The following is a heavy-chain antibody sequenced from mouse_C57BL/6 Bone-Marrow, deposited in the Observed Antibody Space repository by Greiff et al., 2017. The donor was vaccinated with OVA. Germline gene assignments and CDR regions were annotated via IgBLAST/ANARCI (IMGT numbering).Heavy chain of an antibody. Sequence: QVQLKQPGAELVKPGASVKLSCKASGYTFTSYWMQWVKQRPGQGLEWIGEIDPSDSYTNYNQKFKGKATLTVDTSSSTAYMQLSSLTSEDSAVYYCARSGDGYYPAWFAYWGQGTLVTVSA. CDR1: GYTFTSYW. CDR2: IDPSDSYT. D-gene: IGHD2-3*01. V-gene: IGHV1-50*01. J-gene: IGHJ3*01. CDR3: ARSGDGYYPAWFAY.